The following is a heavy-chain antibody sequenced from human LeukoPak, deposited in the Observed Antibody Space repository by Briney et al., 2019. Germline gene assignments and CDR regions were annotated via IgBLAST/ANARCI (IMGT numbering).Heavy chain of an antibody. J-gene: IGHJ4*02. CDR1: GHTSIDYY. CDR3: ARSASTSWLHFDY. V-gene: IGHV1-2*06. D-gene: IGHD6-13*01. Sequence: GASVKVSCKASGHTSIDYYIHWVRQAPGQGLEWMGRIILKSGGTNYAQKFQGRVTMTRDTSISTAYMELSGLRSDDTAVYYCARSASTSWLHFDYWGQGTLVTVSS. CDR2: IILKSGGT.